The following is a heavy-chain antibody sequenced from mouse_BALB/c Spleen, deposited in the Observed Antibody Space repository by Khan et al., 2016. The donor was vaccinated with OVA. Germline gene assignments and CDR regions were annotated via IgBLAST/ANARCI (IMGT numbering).Heavy chain of an antibody. CDR1: AYTFTNYG. V-gene: IGHV9-1*02. CDR2: INTYTGEP. CDR3: ARGASYWYFDV. Sequence: QIQLVQSGPELKKPGETVKISCKASAYTFTNYGMNWVKQAPGKGLKWMGWINTYTGEPTYTDDFKGRFAFSLETSASTAYLQLNNLKNEDMATYCGARGASYWYFDVWGAGTTVTVSS. J-gene: IGHJ1*01.